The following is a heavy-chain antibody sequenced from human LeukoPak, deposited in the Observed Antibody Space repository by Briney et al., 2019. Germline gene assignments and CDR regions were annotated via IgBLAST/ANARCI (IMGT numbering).Heavy chain of an antibody. CDR3: ARVSWNYYFDY. CDR2: IYYSGST. J-gene: IGHJ4*02. Sequence: PSETLSLTCTVSGGSISSYYWSWIRQPPGKGLEWIGYIYYSGSTNYNPSLKSRVTISVDTSKNQFSLKLSSVTAAGTAVYYCARVSWNYYFDYWGQGTLVTVSS. CDR1: GGSISSYY. V-gene: IGHV4-59*08. D-gene: IGHD1-7*01.